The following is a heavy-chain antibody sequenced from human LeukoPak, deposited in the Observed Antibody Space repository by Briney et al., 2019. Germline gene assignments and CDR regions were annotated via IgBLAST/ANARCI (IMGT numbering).Heavy chain of an antibody. D-gene: IGHD3-22*01. CDR1: GGSISSYY. CDR3: ARDSILDEYYYDSSGYYYVLDY. Sequence: SETLSLTCTVSGGSISSYYWSWIRQPPGKGLEWIGYIYYSGSTNYNPSLKSRVTISVDTSKNQFSLKLSSVTAADTAVYYCARDSILDEYYYDSSGYYYVLDYWGQGTLVTVSS. V-gene: IGHV4-59*08. CDR2: IYYSGST. J-gene: IGHJ4*02.